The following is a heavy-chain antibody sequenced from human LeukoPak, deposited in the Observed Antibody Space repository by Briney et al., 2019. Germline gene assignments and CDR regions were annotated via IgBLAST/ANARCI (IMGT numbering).Heavy chain of an antibody. CDR3: ARVRLGGRGWYERDFDY. J-gene: IGHJ4*02. V-gene: IGHV3-23*01. D-gene: IGHD6-19*01. CDR2: ISASGGTT. Sequence: GGSLRLSCAASGFTFSTYAMSWVRQAPGKGLEWVSGISASGGTTYYADSVKGRFTISRDNSKNTLYLQMNSLRAEDTAVYYCARVRLGGRGWYERDFDYWGQGTLVTVSS. CDR1: GFTFSTYA.